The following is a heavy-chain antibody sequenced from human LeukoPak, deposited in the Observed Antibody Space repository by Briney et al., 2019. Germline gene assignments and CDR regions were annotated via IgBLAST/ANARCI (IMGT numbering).Heavy chain of an antibody. CDR1: GITFSSYG. D-gene: IGHD3-10*01. Sequence: GRSLRLSCAASGITFSSYGMHWVRQAPGKGLEWVAVIWYDGSNKYYVDSVKGRFTISRDNSRNTVFLQMNRLRPEDTAVYYCVKEAYYGWGSSPTFYFDYWGQGTRVTVSS. CDR3: VKEAYYGWGSSPTFYFDY. CDR2: IWYDGSNK. J-gene: IGHJ4*02. V-gene: IGHV3-33*06.